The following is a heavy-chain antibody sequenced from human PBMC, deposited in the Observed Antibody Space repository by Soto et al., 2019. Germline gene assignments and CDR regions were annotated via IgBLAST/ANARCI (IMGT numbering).Heavy chain of an antibody. D-gene: IGHD3-22*01. V-gene: IGHV3-74*01. CDR3: ARGGWYYYDSSAYYLFDY. CDR1: GFTFSSYW. J-gene: IGHJ4*02. CDR2: INSDGSST. Sequence: GGSLRLSCAASGFTFSSYWMHWVRQAPGKGLVWVSRINSDGSSTSYADSVQGRFTISRDNAKNTLYLQVNSLRAEDTAVYYCARGGWYYYDSSAYYLFDYWGQGTLVTVSS.